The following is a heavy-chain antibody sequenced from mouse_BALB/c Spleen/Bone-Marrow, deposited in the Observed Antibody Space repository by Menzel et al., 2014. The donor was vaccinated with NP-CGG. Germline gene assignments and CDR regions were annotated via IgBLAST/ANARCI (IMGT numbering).Heavy chain of an antibody. J-gene: IGHJ2*01. CDR1: GFTFSNYA. Sequence: EVKVEESGGGLVSPGGSLKLSCAASGFTFSNYAMSWVRQTPEKRLEWVATVSSGGSFTYYPDSVKGRFTISRDSAKNTLYLQRSSLRSEDTAMYYCARHGDNYVFDYWGQGTTLTVSS. D-gene: IGHD1-3*01. CDR3: ARHGDNYVFDY. CDR2: VSSGGSFT. V-gene: IGHV5-9-3*01.